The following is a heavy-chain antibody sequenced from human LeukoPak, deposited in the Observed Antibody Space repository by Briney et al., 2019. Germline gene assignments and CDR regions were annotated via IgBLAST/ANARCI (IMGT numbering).Heavy chain of an antibody. CDR1: GFTFSNFA. CDR2: ISGSGGST. D-gene: IGHD6-13*01. V-gene: IGHV3-23*01. J-gene: IGHJ4*02. Sequence: GGSLRLSCAASGFTFSNFAVSWVRQAPGKGLEWVSAISGSGGSTYYADSVKGRFTISRDNAKNTLYLQMNNLRAEDTAVYYCARGESGSWYDWGQGTLVTVSS. CDR3: ARGESGSWYD.